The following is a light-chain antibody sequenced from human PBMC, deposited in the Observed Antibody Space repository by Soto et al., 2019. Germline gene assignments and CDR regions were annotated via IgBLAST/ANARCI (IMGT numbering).Light chain of an antibody. Sequence: DIQMTQSPSSLSASIGDRVTITCRASQTVNTYLHWYQQKPGKAPKLLIYAASNLQSGVPSRFSGSGSGTNFTLSLNSLQPEDFATYYCQQYNAYFTFGQGTKVEMK. V-gene: IGKV1-39*01. J-gene: IGKJ2*01. CDR1: QTVNTY. CDR2: AAS. CDR3: QQYNAYFT.